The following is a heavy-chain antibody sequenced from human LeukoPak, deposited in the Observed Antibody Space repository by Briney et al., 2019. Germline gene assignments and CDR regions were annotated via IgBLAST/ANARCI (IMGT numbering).Heavy chain of an antibody. Sequence: PSETLSLTCTVSGGSISSSSYYWGWIRQPPRKGLEWIGSIYYSGSTYYNPSLKSRVTISVDTSKNQCSLKLSSVTAADTAVYYCARSSEGRYYYDSSGFSYYYYYMDVWGKGSTVTISS. CDR2: IYYSGST. CDR3: ARSSEGRYYYDSSGFSYYYYYMDV. D-gene: IGHD3-22*01. J-gene: IGHJ6*03. V-gene: IGHV4-39*07. CDR1: GGSISSSSYY.